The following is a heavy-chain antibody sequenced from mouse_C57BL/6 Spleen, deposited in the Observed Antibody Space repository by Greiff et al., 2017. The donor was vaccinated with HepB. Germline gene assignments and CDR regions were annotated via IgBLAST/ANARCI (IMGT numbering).Heavy chain of an antibody. CDR3: ARREVYYGYDRCMDY. Sequence: VQLQQPGAELVKPGASVKLSCKASGYTFTSYWMHWVKQRPGQGLEWIGMIHPNSGSTNYNEKFKSKATLTVDKSSSTAYMQLSSLTSEDSAVYDCARREVYYGYDRCMDYWGQGTSVTVSS. CDR1: GYTFTSYW. J-gene: IGHJ4*01. V-gene: IGHV1-64*01. D-gene: IGHD2-2*01. CDR2: IHPNSGST.